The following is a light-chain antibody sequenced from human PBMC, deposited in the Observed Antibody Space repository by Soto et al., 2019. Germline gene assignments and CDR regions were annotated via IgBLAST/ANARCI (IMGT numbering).Light chain of an antibody. J-gene: IGKJ2*01. V-gene: IGKV1-5*03. CDR1: LSISSW. Sequence: DIQMPQSPSTLSASVGDTVSITCRASLSISSWLAWDQQKPGKAPKLLIYEVSELKSEGPSSFSGSGSGTDFTLTINGLQPDDFSTYYCQQYDRFPYSFGPGTMLEIK. CDR2: EVS. CDR3: QQYDRFPYS.